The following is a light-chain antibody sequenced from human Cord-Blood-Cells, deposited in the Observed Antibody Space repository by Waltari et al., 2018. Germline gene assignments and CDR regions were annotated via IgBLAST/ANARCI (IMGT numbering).Light chain of an antibody. CDR2: GKN. Sequence: SSELTQDPAVSVALGQTVRITCQGDSLRSYYASWYQQKPGQAPVLVIYGKNNRPSVIPDRFSGSSSGNTASLTITGAQAEDEADYCCNSRDSSGNHWVFGGGTKLTVL. CDR1: SLRSYY. CDR3: NSRDSSGNHWV. J-gene: IGLJ3*02. V-gene: IGLV3-19*01.